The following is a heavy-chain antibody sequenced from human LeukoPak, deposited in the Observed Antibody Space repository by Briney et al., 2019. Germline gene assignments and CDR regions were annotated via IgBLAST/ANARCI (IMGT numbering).Heavy chain of an antibody. V-gene: IGHV1-69*05. D-gene: IGHD1-26*01. Sequence: ASVKVSCKASGGTFSSYAISWVRQAPGQGLEWMGGIIPIFGTANYAQKFQGRVTMTRDTSTSTVYMELSSLRSEDTAVYYCARESSPSGDSGSYSAFDIWGQGTMVTVSS. J-gene: IGHJ3*02. CDR1: GGTFSSYA. CDR3: ARESSPSGDSGSYSAFDI. CDR2: IIPIFGTA.